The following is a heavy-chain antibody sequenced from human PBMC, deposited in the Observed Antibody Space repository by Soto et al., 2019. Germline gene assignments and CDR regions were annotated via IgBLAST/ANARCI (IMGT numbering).Heavy chain of an antibody. D-gene: IGHD5-12*01. CDR3: AKGGAIVAAGTRVYLYNAMDV. V-gene: IGHV1-2*02. Sequence: ASVKVSCKASGYTFTGYYVHWERQAPGQGLGRMGWINPNSGDTYLAQRFQGRVTMNRDTSIGTAYMELRGLTSDDTAEYYCAKGGAIVAAGTRVYLYNAMDVWGQGSTVTVAS. CDR2: INPNSGDT. J-gene: IGHJ6*02. CDR1: GYTFTGYY.